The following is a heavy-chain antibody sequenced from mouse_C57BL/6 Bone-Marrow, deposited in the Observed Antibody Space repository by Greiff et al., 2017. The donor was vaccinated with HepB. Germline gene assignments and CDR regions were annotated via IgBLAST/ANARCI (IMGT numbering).Heavy chain of an antibody. CDR2: IDPENGDT. J-gene: IGHJ3*01. CDR3: TVITTVVGAY. Sequence: EVQLQESGAELVRPGASVKLSCTASGFNIKDDYMHWVKQRPEQGLEWIGWIDPENGDTEYASKFQGKATITADTSSNTAYLQLSSLTSEDTAVYYCTVITTVVGAYWGQGTRVTVS. CDR1: GFNIKDDY. D-gene: IGHD1-1*01. V-gene: IGHV14-4*01.